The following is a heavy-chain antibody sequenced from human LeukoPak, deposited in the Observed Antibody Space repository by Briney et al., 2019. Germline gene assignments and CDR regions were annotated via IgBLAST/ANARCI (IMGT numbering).Heavy chain of an antibody. CDR2: INAGNGNT. CDR1: GYTFTSYA. D-gene: IGHD5-18*01. CDR3: ARVESGYSYGSLDY. V-gene: IGHV1-3*01. Sequence: ASVKVSCKASGYTFTSYAMHWVRQAPGQRLEWMGWINAGNGNTKYSQKFQGRVTMTRDTSTSTVYMELSSLRSEDTAVYYCARVESGYSYGSLDYWGQGTLVTVSS. J-gene: IGHJ4*02.